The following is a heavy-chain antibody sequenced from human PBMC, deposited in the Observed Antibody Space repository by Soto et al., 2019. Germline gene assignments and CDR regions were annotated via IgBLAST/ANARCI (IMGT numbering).Heavy chain of an antibody. J-gene: IGHJ4*02. CDR2: IIPILGIA. V-gene: IGHV1-69*02. CDR3: ARGSTVTTGPIDY. D-gene: IGHD4-17*01. Sequence: SVKVSCKASGGTFSSYTISWVRQAPGQGLEWMGRIIPILGIANYAQKFQGRVTITADKSTSTAYMELSSLRSEDTAVYYCARGSTVTTGPIDYWGQGTLVTVSS. CDR1: GGTFSSYT.